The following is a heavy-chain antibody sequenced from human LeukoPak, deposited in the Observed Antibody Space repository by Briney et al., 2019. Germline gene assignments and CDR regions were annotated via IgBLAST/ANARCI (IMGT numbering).Heavy chain of an antibody. V-gene: IGHV4-39*07. CDR3: ARVGSSWYGSFDY. D-gene: IGHD6-13*01. Sequence: SIYYSGSTYYNPSLNSRVTISVDTSKNQFSLKLNSVTAADTALYYCARVGSSWYGSFDYWGQGTLVTVSS. J-gene: IGHJ4*02. CDR2: IYYSGST.